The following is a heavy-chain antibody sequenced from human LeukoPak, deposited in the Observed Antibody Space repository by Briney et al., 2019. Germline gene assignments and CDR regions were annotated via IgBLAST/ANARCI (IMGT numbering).Heavy chain of an antibody. CDR3: ARGGPPGYYYDYYMDV. CDR2: IYYSGST. V-gene: IGHV4-59*01. Sequence: PSETLSLTCTVSGGSISSYYWSWIRQTPGKGLEWIGYIYYSGSTNFNPSLKSRVTISVDASKNQFSLKMSSVTAADTAVYFCARGGPPGYYYDYYMDVWGKGTTVTISS. J-gene: IGHJ6*03. CDR1: GGSISSYY.